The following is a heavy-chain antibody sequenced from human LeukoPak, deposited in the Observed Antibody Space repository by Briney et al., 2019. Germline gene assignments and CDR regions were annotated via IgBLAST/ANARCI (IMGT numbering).Heavy chain of an antibody. J-gene: IGHJ5*02. Sequence: ASVKVSCKASGYTFTGYYMHWVRQAPGQGLEWMGWINPNSGGTSYAQKFQGRVTMTRDTSISTAYMELSRLRSDDTAVYYCARVRRDSSGYYPWGQGTLVTVSS. V-gene: IGHV1-2*02. CDR1: GYTFTGYY. CDR2: INPNSGGT. CDR3: ARVRRDSSGYYP. D-gene: IGHD3-22*01.